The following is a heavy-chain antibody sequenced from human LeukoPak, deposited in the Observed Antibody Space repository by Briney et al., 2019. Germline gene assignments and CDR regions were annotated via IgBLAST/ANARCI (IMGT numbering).Heavy chain of an antibody. CDR2: MNPNSGNT. V-gene: IGHV1-8*01. CDR1: GYTFTSYD. CDR3: AVRGLGAAAGDYYYYGMDV. J-gene: IGHJ6*02. Sequence: ASVKVSCKASGYTFTSYDINWVRQATGQGLEWMGWMNPNSGNTGYAQKFQGRVTMTRNTSISIAYMELSSLRSEDTAVYYCAVRGLGAAAGDYYYYGMDVWGQGTTVTVSS. D-gene: IGHD6-13*01.